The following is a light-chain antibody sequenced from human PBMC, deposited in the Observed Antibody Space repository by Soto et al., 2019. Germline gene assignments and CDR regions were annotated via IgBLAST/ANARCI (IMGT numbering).Light chain of an antibody. J-gene: IGKJ4*01. V-gene: IGKV3-11*01. CDR1: QSVRSY. CDR2: NAF. Sequence: NVLTQSPATLSLSPGERATLSCRASQSVRSYLAWYQQKPGQAPRLVIYNAFNRDTGIPARFSGSGSGTDVTLTISSLEPEDFAVYYCQQGFNWPTFGGGTKVEIK. CDR3: QQGFNWPT.